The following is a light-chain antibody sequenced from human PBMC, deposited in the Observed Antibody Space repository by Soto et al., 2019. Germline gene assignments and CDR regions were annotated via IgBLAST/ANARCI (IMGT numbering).Light chain of an antibody. Sequence: QSVLTQPPSVCGAPGQRVTISCTGSSSNIGSTYDVQWYQQLPGTAPKLLIHGNTDRPSGVPDRFSGSKSGTSASLAITGIQAEDEADYYCQSYDDSLSAHYVFGTGTKLTVL. CDR2: GNT. CDR3: QSYDDSLSAHYV. J-gene: IGLJ1*01. CDR1: SSNIGSTYD. V-gene: IGLV1-40*01.